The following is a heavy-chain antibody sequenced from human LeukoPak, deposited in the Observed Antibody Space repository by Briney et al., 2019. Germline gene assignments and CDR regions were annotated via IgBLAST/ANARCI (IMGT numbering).Heavy chain of an antibody. CDR1: GFTFSSYS. D-gene: IGHD1-26*01. V-gene: IGHV3-48*02. J-gene: IGHJ4*02. Sequence: GGSLRLSCAASGFTFSSYSMNWVRQAPGKGLEWVSYISSSSSSIFYADSVKGRFTISRDNAKNSLYLQMHSLRDEDTAVYYCARAWYSWGYYFDYWGQGTLVTVSS. CDR2: ISSSSSSI. CDR3: ARAWYSWGYYFDY.